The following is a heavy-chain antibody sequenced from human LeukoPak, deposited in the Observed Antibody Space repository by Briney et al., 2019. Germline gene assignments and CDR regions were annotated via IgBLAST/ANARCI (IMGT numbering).Heavy chain of an antibody. CDR2: IKQDGSEK. V-gene: IGHV3-7*03. CDR1: GFTLSTYW. J-gene: IGHJ4*02. CDR3: ARGNPFGGY. Sequence: GGSLRLSCAASGFTLSTYWMHWVRQAPGKGLEWAANIKQDGSEKYYAASVKGRFTISRDNAKNSLYLQMNSLRVEDTAVYYCARGNPFGGYWGQGTLVTVSS. D-gene: IGHD3-16*01.